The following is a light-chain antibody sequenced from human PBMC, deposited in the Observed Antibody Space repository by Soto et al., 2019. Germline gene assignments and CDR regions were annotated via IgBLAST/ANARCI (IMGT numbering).Light chain of an antibody. Sequence: SYELTQPLSVSVALGQTARITCGENNIGSKNVHWYQQKPGQAPVLVIYRDSNRPSGIPERFSGSNSGNTATLTISRAQAGDEADYYCQVWDSSTYVFGTGTKAPS. CDR1: NIGSKN. CDR3: QVWDSSTYV. J-gene: IGLJ1*01. CDR2: RDS. V-gene: IGLV3-9*01.